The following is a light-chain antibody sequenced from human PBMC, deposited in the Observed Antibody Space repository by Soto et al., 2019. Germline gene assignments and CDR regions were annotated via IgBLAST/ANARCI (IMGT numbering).Light chain of an antibody. CDR2: WAS. CDR1: QSILYSSDNNNY. J-gene: IGKJ2*01. V-gene: IGKV4-1*01. CDR3: QQYYITPHT. Sequence: DIVLTQSPDSLAVSLGVRATINCKSSQSILYSSDNNNYLAWYQQKPGQPPKLLIYWASTRESGVPDRFTGSGFGTDFTLTISSLQAEDVAVYYCQQYYITPHTFGQGTKLEIK.